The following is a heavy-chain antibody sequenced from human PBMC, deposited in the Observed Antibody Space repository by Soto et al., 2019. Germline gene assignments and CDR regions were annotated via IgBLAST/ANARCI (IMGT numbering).Heavy chain of an antibody. CDR2: SRDKPNSYTT. J-gene: IGHJ4*02. CDR3: VRTRYSSGWYFDD. CDR1: GFSLTDHY. Sequence: EVQLVESGGGLVQPGGSLRLSCAASGFSLTDHYMDWVRQAPGKGLEWVGRSRDKPNSYTTEYAASVKGRFTISRDHSTHSLYLQMNSLKTEDTAVYYCVRTRYSSGWYFDDWGQGTLVTVSS. D-gene: IGHD6-19*01. V-gene: IGHV3-72*01.